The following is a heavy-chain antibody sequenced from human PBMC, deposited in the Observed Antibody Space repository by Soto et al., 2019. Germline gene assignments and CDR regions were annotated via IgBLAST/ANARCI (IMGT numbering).Heavy chain of an antibody. V-gene: IGHV4-61*01. J-gene: IGHJ5*02. Sequence: QVQLQESGPGLVKPSETLSLTCTVSGGSVSSGSYYWSWIRQPPGKGLEWIGYIYYSGSTNYNPSLKSRVTISVDPSKNQFSLKLSSVTAADTAVYYCARAHKGWFDPWGQGTLVTVSS. CDR2: IYYSGST. CDR3: ARAHKGWFDP. CDR1: GGSVSSGSYY.